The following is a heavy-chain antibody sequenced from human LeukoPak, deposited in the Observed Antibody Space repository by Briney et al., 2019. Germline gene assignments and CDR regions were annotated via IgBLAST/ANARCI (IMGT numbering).Heavy chain of an antibody. Sequence: PGGSLRLSCAASGFTFSSYAMHWVRQAPGKGLEWVAAISYDGSNKYYADSVKGRFTISRDNSKNTLYLQMNSLRAEDTAVYYCARDGAVGAPHYYYYYYMDVWGKGTTVTVSS. D-gene: IGHD1-26*01. CDR1: GFTFSSYA. CDR3: ARDGAVGAPHYYYYYYMDV. J-gene: IGHJ6*03. CDR2: ISYDGSNK. V-gene: IGHV3-30*04.